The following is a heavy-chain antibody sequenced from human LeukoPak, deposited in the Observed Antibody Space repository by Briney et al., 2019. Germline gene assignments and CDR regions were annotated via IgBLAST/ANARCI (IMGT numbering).Heavy chain of an antibody. J-gene: IGHJ4*02. D-gene: IGHD7-27*01. CDR2: ISGSGGST. Sequence: GGSLRLSCAASGFTFSSYAMTWVRQAPGKGLEWVSAISGSGGSTYYADSVKGRFTISRDNSKNALYLQMNSLRVEDTAVYYCAVDPNWGTHSWGQGVLVTVSS. CDR1: GFTFSSYA. CDR3: AVDPNWGTHS. V-gene: IGHV3-23*01.